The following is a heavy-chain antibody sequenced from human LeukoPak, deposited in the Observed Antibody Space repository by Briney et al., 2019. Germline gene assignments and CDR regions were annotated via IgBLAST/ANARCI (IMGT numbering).Heavy chain of an antibody. CDR3: AKGAPKSPYYYDTSVYSPPKY. CDR1: GFTFDEYI. D-gene: IGHD3-22*01. J-gene: IGHJ4*02. CDR2: VNWDGVNT. V-gene: IGHV3-43*01. Sequence: GGSLRLSCAASGFTFDEYIMHWVGQAPGKGLEWVSVVNWDGVNTYYGDSVKGRFIISRDNSKNSLYLQMNSLTIEDTALYYCAKGAPKSPYYYDTSVYSPPKYWGQGTLVTVSS.